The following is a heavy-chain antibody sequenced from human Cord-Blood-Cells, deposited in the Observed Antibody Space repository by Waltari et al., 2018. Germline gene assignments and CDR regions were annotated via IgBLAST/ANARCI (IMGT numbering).Heavy chain of an antibody. Sequence: QVQLVESGGGVVQPGRSLRLSCAASGFTFSSHGMHWVRQAPGKGLEWVAVISYDGSNKYYADSVKGRFTISRDNSKNTLYLQMNSLRAEDTAVYYCAKDSLVGATDYWGQGTLVTVSS. D-gene: IGHD1-26*01. V-gene: IGHV3-30*18. CDR2: ISYDGSNK. CDR3: AKDSLVGATDY. J-gene: IGHJ4*02. CDR1: GFTFSSHG.